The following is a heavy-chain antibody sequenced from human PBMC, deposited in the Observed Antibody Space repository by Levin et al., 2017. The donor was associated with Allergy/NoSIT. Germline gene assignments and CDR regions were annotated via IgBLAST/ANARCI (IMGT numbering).Heavy chain of an antibody. V-gene: IGHV3-30*18. CDR3: ANSRTQWLADY. J-gene: IGHJ4*02. CDR2: ISYDGSNK. Sequence: QSGGSLRLSCAASGFTFSSYGMHWVRQAPGKGLEWVAVISYDGSNKYYADSVKGRFTISRDNSKNTLYLQMNSLRAEDTAVYYCANSRTQWLADYWGQGTLVTVSS. CDR1: GFTFSSYG. D-gene: IGHD6-19*01.